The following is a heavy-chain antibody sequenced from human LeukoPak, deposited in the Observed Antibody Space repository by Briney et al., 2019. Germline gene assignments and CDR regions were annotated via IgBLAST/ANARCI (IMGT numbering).Heavy chain of an antibody. V-gene: IGHV3-33*08. D-gene: IGHD2-2*01. Sequence: GGSLRLSCAASGFTFSSYGMRWVRQAPGKGLEWVAVIWYGGSNKYYADSVKGRFTISRDNSKNTLYLQMNSLRAEDTAVYYCAREVRCSSTSCSFLYYYYYMDVWGKGTTVTVSS. CDR1: GFTFSSYG. CDR3: AREVRCSSTSCSFLYYYYYMDV. CDR2: IWYGGSNK. J-gene: IGHJ6*03.